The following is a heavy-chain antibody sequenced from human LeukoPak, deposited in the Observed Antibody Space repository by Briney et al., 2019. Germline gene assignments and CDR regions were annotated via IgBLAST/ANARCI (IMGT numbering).Heavy chain of an antibody. CDR1: GGSITSSSYH. D-gene: IGHD4-17*01. CDR2: MYYLGTT. CDR3: ARDTDYGIDF. Sequence: SETLSLTCTVSGGSITSSSYHWGWIRQPPGKGLEWIVSMYYLGTTYYNPSLKSRVTMSMDTSKNQFSLTLTSVTAADSSLYYCARDTDYGIDFWGQGALVTVSS. V-gene: IGHV4-39*07. J-gene: IGHJ4*02.